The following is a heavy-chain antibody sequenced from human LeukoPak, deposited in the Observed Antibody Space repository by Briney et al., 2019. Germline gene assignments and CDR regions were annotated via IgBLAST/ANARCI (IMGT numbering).Heavy chain of an antibody. Sequence: SETLSLTCAVYGGSFSGYYWSWIRQPPGKGLEWIGEINHSGSTNYNPSLKSRVTISVDTSKNQFSLKLSSVTAADTAVYYRARGRYCSSTSCYYYYYYGMDVWGQGTTVTVSS. V-gene: IGHV4-34*01. CDR3: ARGRYCSSTSCYYYYYYGMDV. D-gene: IGHD2-2*01. CDR2: INHSGST. J-gene: IGHJ6*02. CDR1: GGSFSGYY.